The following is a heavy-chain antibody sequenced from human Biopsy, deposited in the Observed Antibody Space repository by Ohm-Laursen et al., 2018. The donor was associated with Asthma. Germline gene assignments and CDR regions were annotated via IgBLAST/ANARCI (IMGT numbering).Heavy chain of an antibody. D-gene: IGHD3-22*01. V-gene: IGHV3-23*01. Sequence: GSLRLSCAASGFTFSRYDISWVRQAPGKGLEWVSAISGSGDSTYYADSVKGRFTISRDNSKNTLYLQMNSLRAEDTAVYYCASTTPSIVVVARAGAFDIWGQGTMVTVSS. CDR3: ASTTPSIVVVARAGAFDI. CDR1: GFTFSRYD. CDR2: ISGSGDST. J-gene: IGHJ3*02.